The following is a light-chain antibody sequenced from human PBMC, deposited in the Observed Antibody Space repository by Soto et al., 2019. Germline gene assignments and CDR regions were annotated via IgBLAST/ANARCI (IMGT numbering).Light chain of an antibody. J-gene: IGKJ4*01. CDR3: QQLRSYPST. CDR1: QTISYW. CDR2: DAS. V-gene: IGKV1-5*01. Sequence: DIQMTQSPSTLSASVVDRVTITCLASQTISYWLAWYQQKPGKAPKLLIYDASSLERGVPSRFSGSRSGTEFTLTISSLQAEDFASYYCQQLRSYPSTFGGGTKVDIK.